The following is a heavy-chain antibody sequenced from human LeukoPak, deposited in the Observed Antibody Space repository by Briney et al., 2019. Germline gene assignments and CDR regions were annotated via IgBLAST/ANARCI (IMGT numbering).Heavy chain of an antibody. CDR2: IYYSGST. D-gene: IGHD1-26*01. CDR3: ARLFAAWELPYYFDY. V-gene: IGHV4-39*01. Sequence: SETLSLTCTVSGGSISSSSYYWGWIRQPPGKGLEWIGSIYYSGSTYYNPSLKSRITMPVDTSKNQFSLKLSSVTAADTAVYYCARLFAAWELPYYFDYWGQGTLVTVSS. J-gene: IGHJ4*02. CDR1: GGSISSSSYY.